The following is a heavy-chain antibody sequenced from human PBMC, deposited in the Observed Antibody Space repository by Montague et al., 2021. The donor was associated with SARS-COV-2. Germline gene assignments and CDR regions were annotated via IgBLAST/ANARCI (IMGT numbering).Heavy chain of an antibody. V-gene: IGHV1-18*01. J-gene: IGHJ6*02. CDR2: ISAYKGNT. CDR3: ARDWKSGYAWNYYYGMDV. D-gene: IGHD5-12*01. Sequence: SVKVSCKASGYTFTSYGISWVRQAPGQGLEWMGWISAYKGNTNYAQKLQGRVTMTTDTSTSTAYMEVRSLRSDDTAVYYCARDWKSGYAWNYYYGMDVWGRGTTVTVFS. CDR1: GYTFTSYG.